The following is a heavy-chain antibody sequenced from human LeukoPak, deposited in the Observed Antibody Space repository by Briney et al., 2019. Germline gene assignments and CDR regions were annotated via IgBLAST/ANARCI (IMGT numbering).Heavy chain of an antibody. CDR3: ARARPASTGTKRTYYFDY. V-gene: IGHV3-66*01. J-gene: IGHJ4*02. D-gene: IGHD1-1*01. CDR2: IYSGGST. Sequence: GGSLRLSCAASGFTVSSNYMSWVRQAPGKGLEWVSVIYSGGSTYYADSVKGRFTISRDNAKNSLYLQMNSLRDEDTAVYYCARARPASTGTKRTYYFDYWGQGTLVTVSS. CDR1: GFTVSSNY.